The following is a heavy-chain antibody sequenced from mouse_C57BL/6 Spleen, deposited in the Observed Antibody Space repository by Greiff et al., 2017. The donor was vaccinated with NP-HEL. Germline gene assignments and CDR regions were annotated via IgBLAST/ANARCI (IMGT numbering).Heavy chain of an antibody. J-gene: IGHJ4*01. CDR2: IDPSDSYT. Sequence: QVQLQQPGAELVKPGASVKLSCKASGYTFTSYWMQWVKQRPGQGLEWIGEIDPSDSYTNYNQKFKGKATLTVDTSSSTAYMQLSSLTSEDSAVYYCARTYYSIYYYAMDYWGQGTSVTVSS. V-gene: IGHV1-50*01. CDR3: ARTYYSIYYYAMDY. CDR1: GYTFTSYW. D-gene: IGHD2-5*01.